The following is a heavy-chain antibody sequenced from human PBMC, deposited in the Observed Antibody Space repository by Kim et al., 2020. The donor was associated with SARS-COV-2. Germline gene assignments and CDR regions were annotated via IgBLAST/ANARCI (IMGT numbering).Heavy chain of an antibody. Sequence: GGSLRLSCAASGFTFSSYAMSWVRQAPGKGLEWVSAISGSGGSTYYADSVKGRFTISRDNSKNTLYLQMNSLRAEDTAVYYCAKDPGGRLGYSSSWSNFQHWGQGTLVTVSS. CDR3: AKDPGGRLGYSSSWSNFQH. D-gene: IGHD6-13*01. V-gene: IGHV3-23*01. J-gene: IGHJ1*01. CDR2: ISGSGGST. CDR1: GFTFSSYA.